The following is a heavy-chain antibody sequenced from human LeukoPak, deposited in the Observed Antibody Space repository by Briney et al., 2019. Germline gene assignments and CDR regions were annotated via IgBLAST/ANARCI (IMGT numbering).Heavy chain of an antibody. Sequence: GGSLILSCAASGFTFSSYAMSWVRQAPGKGLEWVSAISGSGGSTYYADSVKGRFTISRDNSKNTLYLQMNSLRAEDTAVYYCAKGTARTTVYYMDVWGKGTTVTVSS. CDR1: GFTFSSYA. CDR3: AKGTARTTVYYMDV. D-gene: IGHD4-11*01. CDR2: ISGSGGST. V-gene: IGHV3-23*01. J-gene: IGHJ6*03.